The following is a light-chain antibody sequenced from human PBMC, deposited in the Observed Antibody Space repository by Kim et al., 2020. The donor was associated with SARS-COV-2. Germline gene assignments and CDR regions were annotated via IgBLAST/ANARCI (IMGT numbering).Light chain of an antibody. CDR2: EVS. CDR1: NRDIGGYNY. Sequence: QSALTQPPSASGSPGQSVTISCTGTNRDIGGYNYVSWYQQYPGKAPNLMIYEVSKRPSGVPDRFSGSKSGNTASLTVSGLQAEDEANYYCCPYAGSNIMVFGGGTQLTVL. CDR3: CPYAGSNIMV. V-gene: IGLV2-8*01. J-gene: IGLJ2*01.